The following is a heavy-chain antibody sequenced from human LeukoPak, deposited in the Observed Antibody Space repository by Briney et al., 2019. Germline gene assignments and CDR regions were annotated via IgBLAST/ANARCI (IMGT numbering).Heavy chain of an antibody. V-gene: IGHV1-46*01. Sequence: ASVKVSCKASGYTFTSYYMHWVRQAPGQGLEWMGIINPSGGSTSYAQKFQGRVTMTRDTSTSTVYMELSSLRSEDTAVYYCARNQGYCSGGSGYSARLDPWGQGTLVTVSS. CDR3: ARNQGYCSGGSGYSARLDP. D-gene: IGHD2-15*01. J-gene: IGHJ5*02. CDR2: INPSGGST. CDR1: GYTFTSYY.